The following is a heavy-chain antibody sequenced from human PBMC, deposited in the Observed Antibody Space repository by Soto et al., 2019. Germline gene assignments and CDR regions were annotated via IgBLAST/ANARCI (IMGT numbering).Heavy chain of an antibody. CDR2: IYYSGST. CDR3: ARRVHYYYMGV. Sequence: SETLSLTCTVSGGSISSSSYYWGWIRQPPGKGLEWIGSIYYSGSTYYNPSLKSRVTISVDTSKNQFSLKLSSVTAADTAVYYCARRVHYYYMGVWGKGTTVTVS. V-gene: IGHV4-39*01. CDR1: GGSISSSSYY. J-gene: IGHJ6*03.